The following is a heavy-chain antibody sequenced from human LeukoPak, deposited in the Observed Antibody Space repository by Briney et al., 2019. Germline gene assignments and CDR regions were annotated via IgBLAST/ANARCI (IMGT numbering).Heavy chain of an antibody. J-gene: IGHJ4*02. D-gene: IGHD3-22*01. CDR1: GFTFSSYA. V-gene: IGHV3-23*01. CDR3: AKDLREYYYDSSGNRAFDY. CDR2: ISGSGGST. Sequence: GGSLRPSCAASGFTFSSYAMSWVRQAPGKGLEWVSAISGSGGSTYYADSVKGRFTISRDNSKNTLYLQMNSLRAEDTAVYYCAKDLREYYYDSSGNRAFDYWGKGTLVTVSS.